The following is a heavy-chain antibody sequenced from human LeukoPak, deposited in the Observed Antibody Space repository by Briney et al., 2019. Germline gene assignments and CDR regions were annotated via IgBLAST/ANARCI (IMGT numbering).Heavy chain of an antibody. CDR2: IIPILSQT. CDR3: AKVRGSDAFDL. CDR1: GGTISTHA. D-gene: IGHD3-10*01. J-gene: IGHJ3*01. Sequence: GSSVKFSCKSSGGTISTHAINWVRQAPGQGLEWMGRIIPILSQTNYALKFRGRFTMTADESTNTAYMELSSLKSEDTAVYFCAKVRGSDAFDLWGQGTMVTVSS. V-gene: IGHV1-69*11.